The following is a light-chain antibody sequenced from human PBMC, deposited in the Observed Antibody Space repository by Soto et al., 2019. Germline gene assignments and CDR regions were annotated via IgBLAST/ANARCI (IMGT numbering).Light chain of an antibody. V-gene: IGLV2-8*01. CDR1: NSDVGGYNY. CDR3: SSYAGSNGYV. Sequence: QSALTQPPSASGSPGQSVTISCTGTNSDVGGYNYVSWYQQYPGKAPKLIIYEVNERPSGVPDRFSGSKSGNTASQTVSGLQTADEADYYCSSYAGSNGYVFGTGTKLTVL. CDR2: EVN. J-gene: IGLJ1*01.